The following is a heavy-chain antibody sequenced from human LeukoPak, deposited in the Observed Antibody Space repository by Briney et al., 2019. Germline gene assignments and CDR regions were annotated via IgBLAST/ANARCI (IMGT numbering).Heavy chain of an antibody. CDR2: MNPNSGNT. CDR1: GYTFTSHD. Sequence: GASVKVSCKASGYTFTSHDINWVRQATGQGLEWMGWMNPNSGNTGYAQKFQGRVTMTRNTSISTAYMELSSLRSEDTAVYYCARLYYCSSTSCYSSYYYYGMDVWGQGTTVTVSS. J-gene: IGHJ6*02. CDR3: ARLYYCSSTSCYSSYYYYGMDV. D-gene: IGHD2-2*01. V-gene: IGHV1-8*01.